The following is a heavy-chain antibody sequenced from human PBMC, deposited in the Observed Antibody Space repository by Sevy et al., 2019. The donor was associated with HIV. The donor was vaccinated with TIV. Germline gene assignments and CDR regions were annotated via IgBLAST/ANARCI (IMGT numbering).Heavy chain of an antibody. CDR2: ISAYNGNT. J-gene: IGHJ6*02. V-gene: IGHV1-18*01. CDR1: GYTFTSYG. CDR3: ARVGPYCSGGSCYYYYGMDV. Sequence: ASVKVSCKASGYTFTSYGISWVRQAPGQGLEWMGWISAYNGNTNYAQTLQGRVTMTTDTSTSTAYMELRSLRSDDTAVYYCARVGPYCSGGSCYYYYGMDVWGQGTTVTVSS. D-gene: IGHD2-15*01.